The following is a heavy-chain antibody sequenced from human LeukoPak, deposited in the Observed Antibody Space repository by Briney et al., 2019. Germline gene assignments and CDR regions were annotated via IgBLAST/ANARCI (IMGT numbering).Heavy chain of an antibody. V-gene: IGHV4-61*02. CDR1: GGSISSGSYY. Sequence: SQTLSLTCTVSGGSISSGSYYWSWIRQPPGKGLEWIGRIYTSGSTNYNPSLKSRVTISVDTSKNQFSLKLSSVTAADTAVYYCAGGPIVLIVYAIPADWFDPWGQGTLVTVSS. CDR2: IYTSGST. CDR3: AGGPIVLIVYAIPADWFDP. J-gene: IGHJ5*02. D-gene: IGHD2-8*01.